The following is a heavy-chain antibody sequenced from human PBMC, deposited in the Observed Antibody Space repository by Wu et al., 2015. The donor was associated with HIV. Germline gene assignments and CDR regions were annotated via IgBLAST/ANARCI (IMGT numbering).Heavy chain of an antibody. D-gene: IGHD3-10*01. CDR3: ARALSMVRGVISAGNWFDP. V-gene: IGHV1-46*01. J-gene: IGHJ5*02. CDR1: GYTFTSYY. CDR2: INPSGGST. Sequence: QVQLVQSGAEVKKPGASVKVSCKASGYTFTSYYMHWVRQAPGQGLEWMGIINPSGGSTSYAQKFQGRVTMTRDTSTSTVYMELSSLRSEDTAVYYCARALSMVRGVISAGNWFDPWGQGTLVTVSS.